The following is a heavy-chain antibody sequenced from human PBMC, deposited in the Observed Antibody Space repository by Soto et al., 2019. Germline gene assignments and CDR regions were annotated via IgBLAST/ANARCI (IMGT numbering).Heavy chain of an antibody. J-gene: IGHJ5*02. Sequence: SETLSLTCSVSGGSINNYYWSWIRQPPGKGLEWVGFTSYTGNTDYNPSLKSRVTMSVDTSKNQFSLNLSSVTAADTAVYYCARGGYSYGNWFDPWGQGTLVTVSS. V-gene: IGHV4-59*01. D-gene: IGHD5-18*01. CDR2: TSYTGNT. CDR3: ARGGYSYGNWFDP. CDR1: GGSINNYY.